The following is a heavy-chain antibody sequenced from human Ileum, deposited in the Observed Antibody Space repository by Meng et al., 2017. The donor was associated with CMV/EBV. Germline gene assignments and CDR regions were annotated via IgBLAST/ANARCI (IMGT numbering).Heavy chain of an antibody. D-gene: IGHD2-2*01. Sequence: GESLKIPCAASGFTFSSYAMSWVRQAPGKGLEWVSAISGSGGSTYYADSVKGRFTISRDNCKNTLYLQMNSLRAEDTAVYYCAREGPWYQLRQHYYGMDVWGQGTTVTVSS. V-gene: IGHV3-23*01. CDR3: AREGPWYQLRQHYYGMDV. CDR1: GFTFSSYA. J-gene: IGHJ6*02. CDR2: ISGSGGST.